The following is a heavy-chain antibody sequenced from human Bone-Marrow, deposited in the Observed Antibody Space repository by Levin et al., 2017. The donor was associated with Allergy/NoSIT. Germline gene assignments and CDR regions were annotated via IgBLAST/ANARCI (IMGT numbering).Heavy chain of an antibody. CDR1: VFTLNFHA. D-gene: IGHD5/OR15-5a*01. V-gene: IGHV3-23*01. J-gene: IGHJ4*02. CDR3: AKMEGRNLLSLRLWHGSVYYFDN. CDR2: IGGVGDTT. Sequence: GESLKISCEASVFTLNFHAMTWVRQAPGKGLEWVASIGGVGDTTFYADFVNGRFTISRDNSKNTVYLQMSSLRVEDTAVYYCAKMEGRNLLSLRLWHGSVYYFDNWGPGTQVTVSS.